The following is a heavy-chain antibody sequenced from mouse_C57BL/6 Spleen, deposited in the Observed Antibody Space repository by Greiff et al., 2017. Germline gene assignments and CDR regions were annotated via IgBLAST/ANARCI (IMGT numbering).Heavy chain of an antibody. CDR1: GYSYTDYN. Sequence: HVKQSGPELVKPGASVKISCKASGYSYTDYNMNWVKQSNGKSLEWIGVINPNYGTTSYNQKFKGKATLTVDQSSSTAYMQLNSLTSEDSAVYYCARGMVKNYAMDYWGQGTSVTVSS. D-gene: IGHD2-2*01. CDR2: INPNYGTT. CDR3: ARGMVKNYAMDY. J-gene: IGHJ4*01. V-gene: IGHV1-39*01.